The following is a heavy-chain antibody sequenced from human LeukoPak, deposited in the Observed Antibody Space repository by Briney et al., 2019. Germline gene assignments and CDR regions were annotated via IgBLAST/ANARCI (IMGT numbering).Heavy chain of an antibody. Sequence: GGSLRLSCAASGFTFSSITMNWVRQAPGKGLVWVSRINVDGSIRDYADSVKGRFTISRDNAKNTLYLQMNSLRGEDSAVYYCARGKDFWTGYPIYWYFDLWGRGTLVTVSS. CDR2: INVDGSIR. V-gene: IGHV3-74*01. CDR1: GFTFSSIT. CDR3: ARGKDFWTGYPIYWYFDL. D-gene: IGHD3/OR15-3a*01. J-gene: IGHJ2*01.